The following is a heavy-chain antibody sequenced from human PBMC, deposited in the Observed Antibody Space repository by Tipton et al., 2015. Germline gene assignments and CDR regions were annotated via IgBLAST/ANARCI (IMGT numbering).Heavy chain of an antibody. CDR2: IYYSGNT. J-gene: IGHJ4*02. V-gene: IGHV4-39*01. CDR1: GGSISSSSYY. CDR3: ARLPPPELRYFDWLSHFDY. Sequence: TLSLTCTVSGGSISSSSYYWGWIRQPPGKGLEWIGTIYYSGNTYYNPSLKSRVTISVDTSKNQFSLKLRSVTAADTAVYYRARLPPPELRYFDWLSHFDYWGQGTVVTVSS. D-gene: IGHD3-9*01.